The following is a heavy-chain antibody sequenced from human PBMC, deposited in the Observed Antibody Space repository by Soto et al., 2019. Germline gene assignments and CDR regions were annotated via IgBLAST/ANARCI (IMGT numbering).Heavy chain of an antibody. CDR2: IKLKGCEK. CDR1: GLTSSTSW. CDR3: VASRRWIFAS. Sequence: EVLLVESGGGLVQPGGSLRRSCAASGLTSSTSWMNWVRQAPGKGLEWVANIKLKGCEKNDVESVQGRFSISTDAAKQLLYLEMTSLSAQDRALYHCVASRRWIFASWGQGPRVSASS. D-gene: IGHD1-1*01. J-gene: IGHJ4*02. V-gene: IGHV3-7*03.